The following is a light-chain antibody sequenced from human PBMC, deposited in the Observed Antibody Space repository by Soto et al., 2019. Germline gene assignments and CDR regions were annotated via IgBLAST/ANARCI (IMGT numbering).Light chain of an antibody. V-gene: IGKV3-11*01. CDR1: RSVSSY. CDR2: DAS. CDR3: QQRSHWL. Sequence: IVLTQSPATLSLSPGESATLSFRASRSVSSYLAWYQQNPGQAPCLLIYDASNRPTDIPSRFKRSGTGTDCTLTISSPEPDDFAVYYCQQRSHWLFDPLTKLDI. J-gene: IGKJ3*01.